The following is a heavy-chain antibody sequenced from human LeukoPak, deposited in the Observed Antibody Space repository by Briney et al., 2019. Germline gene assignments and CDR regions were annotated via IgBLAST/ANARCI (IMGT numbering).Heavy chain of an antibody. CDR1: GFTFSKHG. V-gene: IGHV3-30*02. J-gene: IGHJ4*02. CDR3: SKDINSHCRGDCSDY. CDR2: IRNDGSNS. D-gene: IGHD2-15*01. Sequence: GGSLRLSCAASGFTFSKHGMHWVRQAPGKGLEGVAFIRNDGSNSYYVDSVKGRFTISRDNSKNTVDLQMNSLRAEDTAIYYCSKDINSHCRGDCSDYWGQGTLVSVSS.